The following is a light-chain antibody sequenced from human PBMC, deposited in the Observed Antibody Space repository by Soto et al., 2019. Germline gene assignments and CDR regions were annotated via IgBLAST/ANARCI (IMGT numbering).Light chain of an antibody. CDR1: SSDVGGHNY. CDR3: NSYTHSSTFV. CDR2: GVT. Sequence: QSALTQPASVSGSPGQSITISCTGTSSDVGGHNYVSWFQQHPGKAPKLMVYGVTNRPSGVSTRFYGSRSGNTAALTISGLKFEDGAPYSCNSYTHSSTFVFATGTKLTVL. J-gene: IGLJ1*01. V-gene: IGLV2-14*01.